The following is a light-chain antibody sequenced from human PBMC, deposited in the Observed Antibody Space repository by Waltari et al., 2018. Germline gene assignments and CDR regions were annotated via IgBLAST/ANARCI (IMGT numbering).Light chain of an antibody. CDR1: SSDIGTYNY. J-gene: IGLJ3*02. Sequence: SALTQPAPVSGSPGQSITISCTGTSSDIGTYNYASWYQQHPGKAPKLFFYDVNKRPAGVSYRFSGSQSGNTASLTSSGLQAEDEADYYCSSYSRITTSVVFGGGTKLTVL. CDR3: SSYSRITTSVV. V-gene: IGLV2-14*01. CDR2: DVN.